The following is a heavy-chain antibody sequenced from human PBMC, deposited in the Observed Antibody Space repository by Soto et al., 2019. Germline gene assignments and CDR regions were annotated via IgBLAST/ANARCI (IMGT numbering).Heavy chain of an antibody. J-gene: IGHJ4*02. V-gene: IGHV3-11*01. D-gene: IGHD3-9*01. CDR3: ATKYYDILNGYYYFHY. Sequence: GGSLRLSCAASGVSFSDYYMSWLRQAPGKGLEWVSYISSSGSTIYYADSVKGRFTISRDSAKKSLYLQMKSLRAEDTAMYYCATKYYDILNGYYYFHYWGQGTQVTVSS. CDR2: ISSSGSTI. CDR1: GVSFSDYY.